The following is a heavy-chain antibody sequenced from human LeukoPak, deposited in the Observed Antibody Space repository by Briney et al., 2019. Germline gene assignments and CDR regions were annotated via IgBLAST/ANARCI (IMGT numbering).Heavy chain of an antibody. J-gene: IGHJ4*02. V-gene: IGHV5-10-1*04. D-gene: IGHD3-10*01. CDR1: GYSFTTYW. Sequence: GESLKISCKGSGYSFTTYWITWVRQMPGKGLEWMGRIDPSDSYTNYSPSFQGQVTISADKSISTAYLQWSSLKASDTAMYYCASPYGSGSKYPYYFDFWGQGTLVTVSS. CDR2: IDPSDSYT. CDR3: ASPYGSGSKYPYYFDF.